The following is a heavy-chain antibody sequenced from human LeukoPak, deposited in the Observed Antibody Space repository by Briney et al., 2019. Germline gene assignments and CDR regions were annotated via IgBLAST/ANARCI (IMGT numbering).Heavy chain of an antibody. CDR2: VSRSSRFI. CDR1: GFTFSNSA. J-gene: IGHJ4*02. CDR3: ARVSDAFDYFFDS. D-gene: IGHD5-12*01. V-gene: IGHV3-21*01. Sequence: GGSLRLSCAASGFTFSNSAMNWVRQAPGKGLEWVSSVSRSSRFIFYADSVQGRFTISRDDAKDSLFPQMNSLRAEDTAVYYCARVSDAFDYFFDSWGQGTLVTVSS.